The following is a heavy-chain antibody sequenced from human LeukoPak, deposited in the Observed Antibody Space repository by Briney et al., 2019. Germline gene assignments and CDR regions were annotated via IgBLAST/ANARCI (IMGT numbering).Heavy chain of an antibody. V-gene: IGHV4-39*07. D-gene: IGHD3-9*01. J-gene: IGHJ4*02. Sequence: SETLSLTCTVSGGPISSSSYYWGWIRQPPGKGLEWIGSIYYSGSTYYNPSLKSRVTISVDTSKNQFSLKLSSVTAADTAVYYCARIRRYFDWSPPDYWGQGTLVTVSS. CDR2: IYYSGST. CDR3: ARIRRYFDWSPPDY. CDR1: GGPISSSSYY.